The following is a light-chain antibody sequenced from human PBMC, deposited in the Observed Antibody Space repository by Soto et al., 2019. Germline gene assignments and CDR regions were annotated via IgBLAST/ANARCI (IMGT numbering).Light chain of an antibody. Sequence: DIVMTQSPLSLPVTPGEPASISCRSSQSLLHSNGYTYLDWYLQKPGQSPQLLIYLVSYRASGVTDRFSGSGSGTDFTLKISRVEAEDVGVYYCMQALQTPWTFGQGTKVEIK. J-gene: IGKJ1*01. CDR2: LVS. V-gene: IGKV2-28*01. CDR1: QSLLHSNGYTY. CDR3: MQALQTPWT.